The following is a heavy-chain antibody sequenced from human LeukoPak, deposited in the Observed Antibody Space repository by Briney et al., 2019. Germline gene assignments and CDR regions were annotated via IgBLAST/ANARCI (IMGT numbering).Heavy chain of an antibody. Sequence: ASVKVSCKASGYTFTNYGISWVRQAPGQGLAWMGWINVYNGNTIYAQKLQGRVTMTTDTSTSTAYMELRSLRSDDTAVYYCARLAGTDMIGYFQDWGQGTLVTVSS. CDR2: INVYNGNT. D-gene: IGHD5-18*01. J-gene: IGHJ1*01. CDR1: GYTFTNYG. CDR3: ARLAGTDMIGYFQD. V-gene: IGHV1-18*01.